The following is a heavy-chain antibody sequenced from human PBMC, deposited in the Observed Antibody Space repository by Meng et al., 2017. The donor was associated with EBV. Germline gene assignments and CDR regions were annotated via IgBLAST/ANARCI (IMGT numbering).Heavy chain of an antibody. Sequence: QWQLVQSAAEVRMPGSSVKVSCKTSGGPFRYDAISWVRQAPGQGLEWLGGFLPRLGEPNYAQKFHGRVKITADESTSTHYMDLSSLRSEDTAIYYCASESGRGYTPDYWGQGTLVTVSS. J-gene: IGHJ4*02. CDR1: GGPFRYDA. D-gene: IGHD3-10*01. V-gene: IGHV1-69*01. CDR3: ASESGRGYTPDY. CDR2: FLPRLGEP.